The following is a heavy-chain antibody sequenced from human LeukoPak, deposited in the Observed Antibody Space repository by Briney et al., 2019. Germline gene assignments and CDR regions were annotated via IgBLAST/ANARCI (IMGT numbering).Heavy chain of an antibody. CDR1: GFTFSSYA. J-gene: IGHJ4*02. V-gene: IGHV3-66*01. D-gene: IGHD3-22*01. CDR2: IYSGGST. CDR3: ARVVQETYYYDSSGYYSPFFDY. Sequence: GGSLRLSCAASGFTFSSYAMSWVRQAPGKGLEWVSVIYSGGSTYYADSVKGRFTISRDNSKNTLYLQMNSLRAEDTAVYYCARVVQETYYYDSSGYYSPFFDYWGQGTLVTVSS.